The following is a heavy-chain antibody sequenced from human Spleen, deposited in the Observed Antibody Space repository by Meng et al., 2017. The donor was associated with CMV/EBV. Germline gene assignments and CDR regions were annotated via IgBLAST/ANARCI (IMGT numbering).Heavy chain of an antibody. CDR3: AKKIVVVPGPLYFDY. J-gene: IGHJ4*02. CDR1: GFTCSSHA. V-gene: IGHV3-23*01. Sequence: GFTCSSHAMNWVRQAPGKGLEWVSGISGSGTSTDYVDSVKGRFTISRDNSKKTLYLQMNSLRDEDTAIYYCAKKIVVVPGPLYFDYWGQGTLVTVSS. D-gene: IGHD2-2*01. CDR2: ISGSGTST.